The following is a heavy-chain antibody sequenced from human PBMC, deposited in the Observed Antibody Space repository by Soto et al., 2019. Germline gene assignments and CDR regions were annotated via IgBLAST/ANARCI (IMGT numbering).Heavy chain of an antibody. CDR1: GGSISSGDYY. Sequence: QVQLQESGPGLVKPSQTLSLTCTVSGGSISSGDYYWSWIRQPPGKGLEWIGYIYYSGSTYYNPSLKPRFTISVDTSKNQFSLKLSSVTAADTAVYYCARLHDTSGYLHGFDIWGQGTMVTVSS. V-gene: IGHV4-30-4*01. CDR2: IYYSGST. J-gene: IGHJ3*02. D-gene: IGHD3-22*01. CDR3: ARLHDTSGYLHGFDI.